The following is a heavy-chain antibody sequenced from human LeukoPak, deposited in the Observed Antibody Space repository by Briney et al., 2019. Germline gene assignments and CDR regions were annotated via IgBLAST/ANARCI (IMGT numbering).Heavy chain of an antibody. CDR1: GGSFSAYY. V-gene: IGHV4-34*01. Sequence: PSQTLSLTCAVYGGSFSAYYWSWIRQPPGQGLEWIVEINHSGSTNYNPSLKSRGTISVDTSTNQYSLKLSSVTAADTAVYYCARGGYNLYYFDYWGQGTLVTVSS. J-gene: IGHJ4*02. CDR2: INHSGST. CDR3: ARGGYNLYYFDY. D-gene: IGHD5-24*01.